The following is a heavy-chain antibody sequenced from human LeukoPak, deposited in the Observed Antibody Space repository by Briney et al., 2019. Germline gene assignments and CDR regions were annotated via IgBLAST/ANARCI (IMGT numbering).Heavy chain of an antibody. Sequence: SETLPLTCAVSGGSITSYYWSWIRQPAGKGLEWIGRIYTSGTTNYNPSLKSRVTISVDTSKNQFSLKLSSVTAADTAVYYCARDTYDILTGYYTGQDPWGQGTLVTVSS. CDR2: IYTSGTT. CDR3: ARDTYDILTGYYTGQDP. V-gene: IGHV4-4*07. CDR1: GGSITSYY. D-gene: IGHD3-9*01. J-gene: IGHJ5*02.